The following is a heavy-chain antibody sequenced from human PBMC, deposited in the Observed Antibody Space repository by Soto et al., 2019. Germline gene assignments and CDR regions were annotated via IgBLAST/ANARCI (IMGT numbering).Heavy chain of an antibody. CDR3: ARAVWFGEYYFDY. Sequence: SETLSLTCAVYGGSFIGYYCSLSRQPPWKGLEWIGGINHSGSTNYNPSLKSRVTISVDTSKNQFSLKLSSVTAADTAVYYCARAVWFGEYYFDYWGQGTLVTVSS. CDR2: INHSGST. CDR1: GGSFIGYY. D-gene: IGHD3-10*01. V-gene: IGHV4-34*01. J-gene: IGHJ4*02.